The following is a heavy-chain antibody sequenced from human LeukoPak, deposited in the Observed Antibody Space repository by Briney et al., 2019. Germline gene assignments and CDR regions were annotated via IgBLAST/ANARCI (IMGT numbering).Heavy chain of an antibody. CDR2: IYYSGST. CDR1: GGSISSYY. J-gene: IGHJ4*02. V-gene: IGHV4-59*01. CDR3: AREATDYGDYPYYFDY. D-gene: IGHD4-17*01. Sequence: SETLSLTCTVSGGSISSYYWSWIRQPPGKGLEWIGYIYYSGSTNYNPSLKSRVTISVDTSKNQFPLKLSSVTAADTAVYYCAREATDYGDYPYYFDYWGQGTLVTVSS.